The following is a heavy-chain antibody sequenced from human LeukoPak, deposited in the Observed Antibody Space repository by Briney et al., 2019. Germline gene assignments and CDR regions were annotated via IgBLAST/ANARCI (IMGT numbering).Heavy chain of an antibody. V-gene: IGHV3-30-3*01. Sequence: GRSLRLSCAASGFTFSSYAMHWVRQAPGKGLEWVAVISYDGSNKYYADSVKGRFTISRDNSKNTLYLQMNSLRAEDAAVYYCARESYYYSSGYYDKFDYWGQGTLVTVSS. CDR3: ARESYYYSSGYYDKFDY. D-gene: IGHD3-22*01. CDR1: GFTFSSYA. CDR2: ISYDGSNK. J-gene: IGHJ4*02.